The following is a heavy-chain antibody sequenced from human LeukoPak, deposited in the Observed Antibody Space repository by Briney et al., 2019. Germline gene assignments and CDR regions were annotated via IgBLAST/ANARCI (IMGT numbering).Heavy chain of an antibody. CDR1: GVTFDNYS. V-gene: IGHV3-23*01. J-gene: IGHJ2*01. CDR3: AKRPHMWHSHWYFDL. D-gene: IGHD2-21*01. CDR2: ICDGDGST. Sequence: WGSLRLSCAASGVTFDNYSMSWVRQGPGEGLEWGSNICDGDGSTYYADSVKGRLTISRDHSKNTLYLQMDSLRGEDSAVYYCAKRPHMWHSHWYFDLWGRGTLVTVSS.